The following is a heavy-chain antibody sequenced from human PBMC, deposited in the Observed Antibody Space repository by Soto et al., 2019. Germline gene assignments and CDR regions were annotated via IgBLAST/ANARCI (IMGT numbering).Heavy chain of an antibody. D-gene: IGHD2-15*01. CDR1: GFTFSSYA. V-gene: IGHV3-23*01. Sequence: GGSLRLSCAASGFTFSSYAMSWVRQAPGKGLEWVSAISGSGGSTYYADSVKGRFTISRDNSKNTLYLQMNSLRAEDTAVYYCAKDRPSRYCSGGSCRSSYYYGMDVGGQGTTVTVSS. CDR2: ISGSGGST. J-gene: IGHJ6*02. CDR3: AKDRPSRYCSGGSCRSSYYYGMDV.